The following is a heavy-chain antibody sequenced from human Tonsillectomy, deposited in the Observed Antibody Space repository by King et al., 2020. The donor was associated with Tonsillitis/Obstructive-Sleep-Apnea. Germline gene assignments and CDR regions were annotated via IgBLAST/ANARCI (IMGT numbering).Heavy chain of an antibody. J-gene: IGHJ3*02. Sequence: VQLVESGGGLVKPGGSLRLSCAASGFTFSNAWMNWVRQAPGKGLEWVGRIKSKTDGGTTDYAAPVKGKFTISRDDSKTTLYLQMNSLKTEDTAVYYCTTVNHRIYDAFDIWGQGTMVTVSS. CDR2: IKSKTDGGTT. CDR3: TTVNHRIYDAFDI. V-gene: IGHV3-15*07. D-gene: IGHD1-14*01. CDR1: GFTFSNAW.